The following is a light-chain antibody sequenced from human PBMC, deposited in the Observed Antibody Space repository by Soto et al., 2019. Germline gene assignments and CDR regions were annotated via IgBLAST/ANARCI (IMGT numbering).Light chain of an antibody. Sequence: DIVMTQSPLSLPVTPGEPASTSCRSSQSLLQSNGYKYLDWYLQKPGQSPQLLIYLGSNRASGVPDRFSGSGSGTDFTLKISRVEAEDVGIYYCMQALQTPWTFGQGTKVEIK. CDR2: LGS. CDR3: MQALQTPWT. CDR1: QSLLQSNGYKY. V-gene: IGKV2-28*01. J-gene: IGKJ1*01.